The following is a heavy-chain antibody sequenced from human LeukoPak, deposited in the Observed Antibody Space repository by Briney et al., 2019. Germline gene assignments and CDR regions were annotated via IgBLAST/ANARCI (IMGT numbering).Heavy chain of an antibody. CDR3: AKVSGGGLYYDGMDV. CDR1: GFTFNNYA. Sequence: GGSLRLSCAASGFTFNNYAMNWVRQAPGKGLEWVSVISGSGGTTYYADSVKGRLTISRDSSKNTLYLQMNSLRAEDTAVYYCAKVSGGGLYYDGMDVWGQGTTVTVSS. V-gene: IGHV3-23*01. D-gene: IGHD1-14*01. J-gene: IGHJ6*02. CDR2: ISGSGGTT.